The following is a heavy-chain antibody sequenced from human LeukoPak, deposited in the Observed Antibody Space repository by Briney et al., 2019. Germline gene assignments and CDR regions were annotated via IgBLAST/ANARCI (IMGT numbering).Heavy chain of an antibody. CDR3: ARELSSSTQTLNYYYYYGMDV. J-gene: IGHJ6*04. CDR1: GYTFTSYY. CDR2: INPSGGST. V-gene: IGHV1-46*01. Sequence: ASVKVSCKASGYTFTSYYMHWVRQAPGKGLEWMGIINPSGGSTSYAQKFQGRVTMTRDTSTSTVYMELSSLRSEDTAVYYCARELSSSTQTLNYYYYYGMDVWGKGTTVTVSS. D-gene: IGHD2-2*01.